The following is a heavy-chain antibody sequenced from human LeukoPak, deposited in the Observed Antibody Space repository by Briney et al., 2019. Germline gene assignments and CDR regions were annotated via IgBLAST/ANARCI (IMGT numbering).Heavy chain of an antibody. J-gene: IGHJ4*02. CDR1: GITFSSYW. CDR3: AKDPMRRKDTAMGRTDY. D-gene: IGHD5-18*01. Sequence: GGSLRLSCAASGITFSSYWMHWVRQAPGKGLVWVSRMNSDGSSTTYADSVKGRFTISRDNSKNTLYLQMNSLRAEDTAVYYCAKDPMRRKDTAMGRTDYWGQGTLVTVSS. V-gene: IGHV3-74*01. CDR2: MNSDGSST.